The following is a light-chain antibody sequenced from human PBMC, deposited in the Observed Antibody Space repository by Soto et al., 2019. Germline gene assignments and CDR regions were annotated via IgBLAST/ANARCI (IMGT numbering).Light chain of an antibody. J-gene: IGKJ1*01. V-gene: IGKV1-12*01. CDR2: AXX. Sequence: DIQMTQSPSTLSASVGDRVTITCRASQGISSWLAWYQQKPGKAPKLLXXAXXSXQSGVKSRFTGSGSGTNFTLSLNSLQPEDFATYHCQQGYSNPWTFGQGTKGDIK. CDR3: QQGYSNPWT. CDR1: QGISSW.